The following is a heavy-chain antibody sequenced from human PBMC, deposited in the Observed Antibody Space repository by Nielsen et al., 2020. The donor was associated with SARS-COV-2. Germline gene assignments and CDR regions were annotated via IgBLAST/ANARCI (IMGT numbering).Heavy chain of an antibody. V-gene: IGHV3-9*01. CDR1: GFTFDDYA. CDR2: ISWNSGSI. Sequence: GGSLRLSCAASGFTFDDYAMHWVRQAPGKGLEWVSGISWNSGSIGYADSVKGRFTISRDNAKNSLYLQMNSLRAEDTALYYCAKDISYDILTGLNWFDPWGQGTLVTVSS. CDR3: AKDISYDILTGLNWFDP. J-gene: IGHJ5*02. D-gene: IGHD3-9*01.